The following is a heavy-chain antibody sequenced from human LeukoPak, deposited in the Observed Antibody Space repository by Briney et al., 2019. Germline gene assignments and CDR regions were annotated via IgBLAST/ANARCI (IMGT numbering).Heavy chain of an antibody. J-gene: IGHJ4*02. Sequence: GGSLRLSCAASEFTFSSYSMNWVRQAPGKGLEWVSYITNSGNSKSYADSVKGRFTISRDNSRNILYLQMNSLRTEDTAVYYCARERVGTTWFVGDWGQGTLVTVSS. V-gene: IGHV3-48*04. CDR1: EFTFSSYS. CDR2: ITNSGNSK. D-gene: IGHD1-26*01. CDR3: ARERVGTTWFVGD.